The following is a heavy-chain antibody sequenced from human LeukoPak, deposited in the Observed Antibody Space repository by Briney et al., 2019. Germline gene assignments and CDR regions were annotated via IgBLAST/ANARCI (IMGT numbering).Heavy chain of an antibody. D-gene: IGHD3-10*01. Sequence: GGSLRLSCAASGFTFSSYAMSWVRQVPGQGLDWVSAISGSGGRVYYADSVKGRFNISRDNSKNTVSLQMSSLRPEDTAVYYCAKGSFTMVQGVPSEYFQHWGQGSLVIVSS. V-gene: IGHV3-23*01. J-gene: IGHJ1*01. CDR1: GFTFSSYA. CDR3: AKGSFTMVQGVPSEYFQH. CDR2: ISGSGGRV.